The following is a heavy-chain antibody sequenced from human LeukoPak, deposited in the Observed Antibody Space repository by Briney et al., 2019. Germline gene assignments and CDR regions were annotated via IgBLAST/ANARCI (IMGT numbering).Heavy chain of an antibody. CDR2: VYSSGVG. J-gene: IGHJ4*02. V-gene: IGHV4-4*07. D-gene: IGHD3-22*01. CDR1: GGSITGYY. Sequence: SETLSLTCTVSGGSITGYYWNWIRQPAGQGLEWLGRVYSSGVGNYNPSLMSRVTMSVDTSENQFSLKLTSLTAADTAVYYCAREEFLHEIDSSGYFVYWGQGTLVTVSS. CDR3: AREEFLHEIDSSGYFVY.